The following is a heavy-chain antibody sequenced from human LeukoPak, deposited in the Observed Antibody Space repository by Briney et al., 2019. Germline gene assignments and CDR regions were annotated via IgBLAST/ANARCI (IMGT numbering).Heavy chain of an antibody. CDR3: AAVPNANAWYWDDAFDI. D-gene: IGHD2-8*02. CDR2: IVVGSGNT. V-gene: IGHV1-58*01. Sequence: ASVKVSCKASGFTFTTSAVQWVRQARGQRLEWIGRIVVGSGNTDHAQKFQGRLTITRDISTSAAYMELSSLTSDDTAVYYCAAVPNANAWYWDDAFDIWGQGTMVTVSS. CDR1: GFTFTTSA. J-gene: IGHJ3*02.